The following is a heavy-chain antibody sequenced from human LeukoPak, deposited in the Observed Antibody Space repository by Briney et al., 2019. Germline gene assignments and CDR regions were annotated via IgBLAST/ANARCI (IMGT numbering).Heavy chain of an antibody. J-gene: IGHJ4*02. CDR2: ISGSGGST. CDR1: GFTFSSYA. V-gene: IGHV3-23*01. D-gene: IGHD3-22*01. CDR3: AKVQDYYDSSGYYSY. Sequence: GGSLRLSRAASGFTFSSYAMSWVSQAPGKGLEWVSAISGSGGSTYYADSVKGRFTISRDNSKNTLYLQMNSLRAEDTAVYYCAKVQDYYDSSGYYSYWGQGTLVTVSS.